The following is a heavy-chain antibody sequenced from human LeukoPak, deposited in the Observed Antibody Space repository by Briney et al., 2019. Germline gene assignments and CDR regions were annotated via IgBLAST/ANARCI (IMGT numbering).Heavy chain of an antibody. CDR2: IYYSGST. J-gene: IGHJ4*02. Sequence: SETLSLTCTVSGGSMSPYHWGWIRQPPGKGLEWTGYIYYSGSTNYNPSLNSRVSISVDTSKNQFSLRLSSVTAADTAIYYCARAVSGRFDYWGQGTLVTVSS. CDR1: GGSMSPYH. V-gene: IGHV4-59*08. CDR3: ARAVSGRFDY. D-gene: IGHD6-19*01.